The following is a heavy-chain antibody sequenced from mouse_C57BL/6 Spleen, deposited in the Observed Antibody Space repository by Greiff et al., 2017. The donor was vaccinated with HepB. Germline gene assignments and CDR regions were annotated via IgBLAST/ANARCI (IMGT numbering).Heavy chain of an antibody. J-gene: IGHJ3*01. Sequence: EVKVVESGGGLVKPGGSLKLSCAASGFTFSDYGMHWVRQAPEKGLEWVAYISSGSSTIYYADTVKGRFTISRDNAKNTLFLQMTSLRSEDTAMYYCARPTGTDWFACWGQGTLVTVSA. D-gene: IGHD4-1*01. CDR2: ISSGSSTI. V-gene: IGHV5-17*01. CDR3: ARPTGTDWFAC. CDR1: GFTFSDYG.